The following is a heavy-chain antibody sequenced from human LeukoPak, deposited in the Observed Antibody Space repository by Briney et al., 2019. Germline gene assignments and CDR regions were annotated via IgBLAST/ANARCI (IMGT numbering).Heavy chain of an antibody. Sequence: PSETLSLTCTDSGGSISSYYWSWIRQPPGKGLEWIGYIYYSGSTNYNPSLKSRGTISVDTSKNQFSLKLSSVTAADTAVSYCARDGLLGGDDAFDIWGQGTMVTVSS. V-gene: IGHV4-59*01. CDR3: ARDGLLGGDDAFDI. D-gene: IGHD3-3*01. CDR1: GGSISSYY. CDR2: IYYSGST. J-gene: IGHJ3*02.